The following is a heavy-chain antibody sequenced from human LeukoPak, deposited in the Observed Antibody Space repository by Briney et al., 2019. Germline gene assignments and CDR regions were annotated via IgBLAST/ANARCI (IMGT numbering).Heavy chain of an antibody. D-gene: IGHD3-10*01. V-gene: IGHV3-9*01. CDR2: ISWNSGTI. J-gene: IGHJ4*02. CDR3: AKSRRQYPMERYFDY. Sequence: PGGSLRLSCAASGFTFSSYAMHWVRQAPGKGLEWVSGISWNSGTIGYADSVKGRFTISRDSAKNSLYLQMNSLRAEDTAVYYCAKSRRQYPMERYFDYWGQGTLVTVSS. CDR1: GFTFSSYA.